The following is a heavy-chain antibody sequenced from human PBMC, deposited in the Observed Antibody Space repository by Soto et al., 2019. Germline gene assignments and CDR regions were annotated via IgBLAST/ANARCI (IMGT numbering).Heavy chain of an antibody. CDR2: MNPHSGDT. Sequence: QVQLVQSGAEVKKPGAEVKVSCKASGYTFVNYEITWVRQATGQGLEWLGWMNPHSGDTFYAQNFQGRVTMTRNTSITTAYMELNRLKSEDTAVYYCARQQAMDYWGQGTLVTVSS. V-gene: IGHV1-8*01. J-gene: IGHJ4*02. CDR3: ARQQAMDY. CDR1: GYTFVNYE.